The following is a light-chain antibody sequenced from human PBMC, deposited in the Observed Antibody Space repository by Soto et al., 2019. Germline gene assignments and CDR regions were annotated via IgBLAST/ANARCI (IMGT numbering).Light chain of an antibody. CDR3: ELYGGSPLVT. CDR2: TTS. CDR1: QSVGTTN. J-gene: IGKJ3*01. Sequence: IVLTQSPATLSLSPGDRATLSCRASQSVGTTNLAWYQQKPGQAPRLLIFTTSTRATGVPDRFRGSGSGTYVTLTITRLEPEDLALYYCELYGGSPLVTFGPGTKVDVK. V-gene: IGKV3-20*01.